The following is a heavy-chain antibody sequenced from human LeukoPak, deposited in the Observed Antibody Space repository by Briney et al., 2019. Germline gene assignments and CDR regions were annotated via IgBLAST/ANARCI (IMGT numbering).Heavy chain of an antibody. D-gene: IGHD5-24*01. CDR2: IIPIFGTT. CDR3: ARGEMATVYFDY. V-gene: IGHV1-69*05. J-gene: IGHJ4*02. Sequence: SVKVSCKASGGTFSSYAISWVRQAPGQGLEWMGGIIPIFGTTNYAQKVQGRFTISTDESTSTAYMELSSLRSEDTAVYYCARGEMATVYFDYWGQGTLVTVSS. CDR1: GGTFSSYA.